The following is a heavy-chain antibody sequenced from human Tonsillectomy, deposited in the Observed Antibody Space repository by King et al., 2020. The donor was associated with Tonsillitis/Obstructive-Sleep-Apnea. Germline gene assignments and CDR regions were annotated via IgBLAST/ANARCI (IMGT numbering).Heavy chain of an antibody. J-gene: IGHJ4*02. CDR3: ARDRYESFGNYFVAPFDA. Sequence: QLQESGPGLVKPSETLSLSCIVSGGSISSSRYYWGWIRQPPGKGLEWIGTIYYNGDTYYHPSLKSRVTMTTDTSTSTVYMELRDLRSDDTAVYYCARDRYESFGNYFVAPFDAWGEGTLVTVSS. CDR2: IYYNGDT. CDR1: GGSISSSRYY. V-gene: IGHV4-39*02. D-gene: IGHD3-22*01.